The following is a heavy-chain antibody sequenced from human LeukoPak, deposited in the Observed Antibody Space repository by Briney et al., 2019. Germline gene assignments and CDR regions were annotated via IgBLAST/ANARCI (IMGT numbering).Heavy chain of an antibody. Sequence: SETLSLTCAVSGGSISSGGYSWSWIRQPPGKGLEWIGYIYHSGSTYYNPSLKSRVTISVDRSKNQFSLKLSSVTAADTAVYYCARGTFTSWFDPWGQGTLVTVSS. CDR3: ARGTFTSWFDP. CDR1: GGSISSGGYS. V-gene: IGHV4-30-2*01. CDR2: IYHSGST. J-gene: IGHJ5*02.